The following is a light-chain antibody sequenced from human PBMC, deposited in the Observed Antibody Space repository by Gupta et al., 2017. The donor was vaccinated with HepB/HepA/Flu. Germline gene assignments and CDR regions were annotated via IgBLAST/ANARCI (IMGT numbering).Light chain of an antibody. Sequence: DIQMTQSPSTLSASVGDRVTITCRASQSISSWLAWYQQKPGKAPKLLIYKASRVENGVPSRFSGSGSATEFSLIISSRQPDDFATSYCQQKTSSSSTFGQGTRLEIK. CDR3: QQKTSSSST. V-gene: IGKV1-5*03. J-gene: IGKJ2*02. CDR2: KAS. CDR1: QSISSW.